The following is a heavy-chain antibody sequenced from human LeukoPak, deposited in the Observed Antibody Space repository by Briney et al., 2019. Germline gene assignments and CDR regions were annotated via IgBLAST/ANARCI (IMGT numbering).Heavy chain of an antibody. CDR1: AFTFNRYS. Sequence: GGSLRPSFSASAFTFNRYSMSSVRQAPGKGLEWVSTISGGSGVTTYFADSVKGRFIISRDNSKNSLFLQMDSLRVKDTAIYYCAKNGDYGAFDIWGEGTMVTVSS. CDR3: AKNGDYGAFDI. J-gene: IGHJ3*02. V-gene: IGHV3-23*01. D-gene: IGHD4-17*01. CDR2: ISGGSGVTT.